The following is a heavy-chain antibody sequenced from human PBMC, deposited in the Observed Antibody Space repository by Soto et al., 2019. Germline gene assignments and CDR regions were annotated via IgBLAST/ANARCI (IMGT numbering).Heavy chain of an antibody. J-gene: IGHJ6*02. V-gene: IGHV3-15*07. CDR2: IKSKTDGGTT. D-gene: IGHD3-22*01. CDR1: GFTFSNAW. Sequence: GGSLRLSCAASGFTFSNAWMNWVRQAPGKGLERVGRIKSKTDGGTTDYAAPVKGRFTISRDDSKNTLYLQMNSLKTEDTAVYYCWGYDSSGRRSYYYGMDVWGQGTTVTVSS. CDR3: WGYDSSGRRSYYYGMDV.